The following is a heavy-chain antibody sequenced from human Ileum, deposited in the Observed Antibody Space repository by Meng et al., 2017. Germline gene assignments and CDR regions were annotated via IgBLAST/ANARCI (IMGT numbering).Heavy chain of an antibody. CDR2: TYYRSKWYS. Sequence: VQLQQSGPGLVQPPQTVSLTCAVSGGSVSSNIAAWNWIRQSPLRGLEWLGRTYYRSKWYSEYAVSVKSRISITPDTSKNQFSLQMNSVTPEDTAVYYCASGSGSLDYWGPGTLVTVSS. J-gene: IGHJ4*02. V-gene: IGHV6-1*01. CDR3: ASGSGSLDY. CDR1: GGSVSSNIAA. D-gene: IGHD3-3*01.